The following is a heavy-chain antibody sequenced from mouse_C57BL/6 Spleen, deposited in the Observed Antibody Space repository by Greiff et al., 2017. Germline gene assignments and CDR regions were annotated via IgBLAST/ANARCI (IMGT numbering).Heavy chain of an antibody. CDR1: GFTFSDYG. CDR2: ISSGSSTI. Sequence: EVQLQESGGGLVKPGGSLKLSCAASGFTFSDYGMHWVRQAPEKGLEWVAYISSGSSTIYYADTVKGRFTISRDNAKNTLFLQMTSLRSEDTAMYYCAREPHYYGSSFDYWGQGTTLTVSS. J-gene: IGHJ2*01. D-gene: IGHD1-1*01. CDR3: AREPHYYGSSFDY. V-gene: IGHV5-17*01.